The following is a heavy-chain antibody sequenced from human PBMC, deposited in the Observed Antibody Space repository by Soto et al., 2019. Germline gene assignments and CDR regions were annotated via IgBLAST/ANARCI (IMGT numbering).Heavy chain of an antibody. J-gene: IGHJ4*02. CDR1: GGTFSSYA. D-gene: IGHD6-6*01. CDR2: IIPIFGTA. CDR3: ARDEQLDYFDY. Sequence: SVKVSCKASGGTFSSYAISWVRQAPGQGLEWMGGIIPIFGTANYAQRFQGRVTMTRDTSTSTVYMELSSLRSEDTAVYYCARDEQLDYFDYWGQGTLVTVSS. V-gene: IGHV1-69*05.